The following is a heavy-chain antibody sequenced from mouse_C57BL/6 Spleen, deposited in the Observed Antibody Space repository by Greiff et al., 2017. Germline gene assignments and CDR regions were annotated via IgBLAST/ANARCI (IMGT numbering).Heavy chain of an antibody. Sequence: QVQLQQPGAELVKPGASVKLSCKASGYTFTSYWKHWVKQRPGRGLEWIGRIDPNSGGTKYNEKFKSKATLTVDKPSSTAYMQLSSLTSEDSAVYYCARWDTVVNYYAMDYWGQGTSVTVSS. J-gene: IGHJ4*01. CDR3: ARWDTVVNYYAMDY. V-gene: IGHV1-72*01. CDR2: IDPNSGGT. CDR1: GYTFTSYW. D-gene: IGHD1-1*01.